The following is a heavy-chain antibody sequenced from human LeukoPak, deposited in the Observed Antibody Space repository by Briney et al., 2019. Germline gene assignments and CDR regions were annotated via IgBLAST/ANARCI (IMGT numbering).Heavy chain of an antibody. CDR2: ISWDGGST. D-gene: IGHD5-18*01. CDR3: AKDRRYGYSYGTFDY. J-gene: IGHJ4*02. V-gene: IGHV3-43*01. Sequence: GGSLRLSCAASGFTFDDYTMHWVRQAPGKGLEWVSLISWDGGSTYYADSVKGRFTISRDNSKNSLYLQMNSLRAEDTALYYCAKDRRYGYSYGTFDYWGQGTLVTVSS. CDR1: GFTFDDYT.